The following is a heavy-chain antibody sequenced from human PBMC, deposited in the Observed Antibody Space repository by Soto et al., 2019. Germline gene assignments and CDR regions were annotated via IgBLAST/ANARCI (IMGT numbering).Heavy chain of an antibody. V-gene: IGHV3-48*02. J-gene: IGHJ6*02. CDR3: AKVSFNDMDV. CDR2: ISSASSTI. Sequence: EVQLVASGGGLVQPGGSLRLSCAASGFTFSDYSMTWVRQAPGKGLEWVSYISSASSTIHYADSVKGRFTISRENAKNSLYLQMNSLRDDDTAVYYCAKVSFNDMDVWGQGTTVTVSS. CDR1: GFTFSDYS.